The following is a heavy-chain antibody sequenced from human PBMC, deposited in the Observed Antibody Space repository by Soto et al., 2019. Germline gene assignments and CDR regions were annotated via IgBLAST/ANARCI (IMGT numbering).Heavy chain of an antibody. CDR2: IIPIFGTA. D-gene: IGHD3-22*01. CDR1: GGTFSSYA. CDR3: ASNTYYYDSIGYLAY. Sequence: GASVKVSFKASGGTFSSYAISWVRQAPGQGLEWMGGIIPIFGTANYAQKFQGRVTITAXXXXXXAXLXLXXXXSEXTAVYDCASNTYYYDSIGYLAYWGPGTLVTVSS. J-gene: IGHJ4*02. V-gene: IGHV1-69*06.